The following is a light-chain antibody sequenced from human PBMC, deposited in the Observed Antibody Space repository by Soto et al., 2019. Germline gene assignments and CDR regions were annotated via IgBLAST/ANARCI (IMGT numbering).Light chain of an antibody. CDR2: LEGSGSY. V-gene: IGLV4-60*02. CDR3: ETWDSNTHTV. J-gene: IGLJ3*02. Sequence: QPVLTQSSSASASLGSSVKLTCTLSSGHSSYIIAWHQQQPGKAPRYLMKLEGSGSYNKGSGVPDRFSGCSSGADRYLTISNLQFEDEADYYCETWDSNTHTVFGGGTTLTVL. CDR1: SGHSSYI.